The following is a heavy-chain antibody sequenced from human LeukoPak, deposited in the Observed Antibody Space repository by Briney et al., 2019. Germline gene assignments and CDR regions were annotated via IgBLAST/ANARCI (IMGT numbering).Heavy chain of an antibody. Sequence: GGSLRLSCAASGFTFSSYAMSWVRQAPGKGLEWVSAISGSGGSTYYADSVKGRFTISRDNSKDTLYLQMNSLRAEDTAVYYCAKGAMIVVVVPDYFDYWGQGTLVTVSS. CDR2: ISGSGGST. D-gene: IGHD3-22*01. CDR3: AKGAMIVVVVPDYFDY. CDR1: GFTFSSYA. V-gene: IGHV3-23*01. J-gene: IGHJ4*02.